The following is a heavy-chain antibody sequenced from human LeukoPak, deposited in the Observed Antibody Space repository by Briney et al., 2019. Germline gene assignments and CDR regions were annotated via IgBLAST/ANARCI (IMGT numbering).Heavy chain of an antibody. Sequence: SETLSLTYTVSGGSISSSSYYWGWIRQPPGKGLEWIGSIYYSGSTYYNPSLKSRVTISVDTSRNQFSLKLSSVTAADTAVYYCARPGDDYGGNTAGFDPWGQGTLVTVSS. CDR1: GGSISSSSYY. CDR3: ARPGDDYGGNTAGFDP. J-gene: IGHJ5*02. V-gene: IGHV4-39*01. CDR2: IYYSGST. D-gene: IGHD4-23*01.